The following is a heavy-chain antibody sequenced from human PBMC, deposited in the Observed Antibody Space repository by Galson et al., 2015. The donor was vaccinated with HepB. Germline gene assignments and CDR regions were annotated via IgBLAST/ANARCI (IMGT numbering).Heavy chain of an antibody. J-gene: IGHJ4*02. CDR2: IWHGGRNK. D-gene: IGHD2-2*01. Sequence: SLRLSCAASGFTFRDYGMHWVRQAPGKGLEWVAVIWHGGRNKYYADSVKGRFTISRDNSQNTLYLQMNSLRAEDTAVYYCARAVRYCSSTSCYGSFDYWGRGTLVTVSS. CDR3: ARAVRYCSSTSCYGSFDY. V-gene: IGHV3-33*01. CDR1: GFTFRDYG.